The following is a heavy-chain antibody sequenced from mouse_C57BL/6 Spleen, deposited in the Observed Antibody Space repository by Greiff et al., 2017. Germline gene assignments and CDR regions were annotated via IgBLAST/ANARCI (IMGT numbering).Heavy chain of an antibody. CDR1: GYTFTSDW. CDR2: IYPGSGST. Sequence: QVQLQQPGAELVKPGASVKMSCKASGYTFTSDWITWVKQRPGQGLEWIGDIYPGSGSTNYNEKFKSKATLTVDTSSSTSYVQLSSLTSEDSAVYYCARWWLLDANDYWGQGTSVTVSS. V-gene: IGHV1-55*01. CDR3: ARWWLLDANDY. J-gene: IGHJ4*01. D-gene: IGHD2-3*01.